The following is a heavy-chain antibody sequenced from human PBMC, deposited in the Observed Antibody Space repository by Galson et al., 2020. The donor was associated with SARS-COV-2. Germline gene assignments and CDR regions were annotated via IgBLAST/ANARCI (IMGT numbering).Heavy chain of an antibody. V-gene: IGHV3-33*01. D-gene: IGHD2-15*01. J-gene: IGHJ4*02. CDR2: IWYDGSNK. CDR3: ARETMVDIDY. Sequence: QLGESLKISCAASGFTFSSYGMHWVRQAPGKGLEWVAVIWYDGSNKYYADSVKGRFTISRDNSKNTLYLQMNSLRAEDTAVYYCARETMVDIDYWGQGTLVTVSS. CDR1: GFTFSSYG.